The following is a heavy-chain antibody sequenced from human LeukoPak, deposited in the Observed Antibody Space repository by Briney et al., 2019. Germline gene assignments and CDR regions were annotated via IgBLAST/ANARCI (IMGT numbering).Heavy chain of an antibody. CDR1: GFIFSRYG. J-gene: IGHJ4*02. CDR3: AKDSGTYYGDYIDY. V-gene: IGHV3-30*02. CDR2: IRYDGSNK. Sequence: PGGSLRLSCVASGFIFSRYGMHWVRQAPDKGLEWVKFIRYDGSNKDYADSVKGRFTISRDNTKNTLYLQGNSLRAEDTAVYYCAKDSGTYYGDYIDYWGQGTLVTVSS. D-gene: IGHD3-10*01.